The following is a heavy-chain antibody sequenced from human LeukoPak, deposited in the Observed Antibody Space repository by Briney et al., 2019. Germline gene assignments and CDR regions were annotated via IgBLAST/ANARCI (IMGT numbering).Heavy chain of an antibody. Sequence: ASVKVSCKASGYTFTDYYLHWVRQAPGQGLEWMGRINPNSGGTNYAQKFQGRVTMTRDTSISTAYMELSGLRSDDTAVYYCASPGGTSQDYWGQGTLVTVST. J-gene: IGHJ4*02. CDR3: ASPGGTSQDY. CDR1: GYTFTDYY. D-gene: IGHD3-16*01. V-gene: IGHV1-2*06. CDR2: INPNSGGT.